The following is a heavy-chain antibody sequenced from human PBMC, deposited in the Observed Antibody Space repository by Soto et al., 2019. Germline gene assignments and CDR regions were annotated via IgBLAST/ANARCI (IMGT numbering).Heavy chain of an antibody. CDR2: IYTSGST. V-gene: IGHV4-4*07. CDR3: ARDLKFGQADY. D-gene: IGHD3-10*01. CDR1: GGSISSYY. Sequence: SETLSLTCTVSGGSISSYYWTWIRQPSGKGLEWIGRIYTSGSTNYNPSLKSRVTMSVDTSKNQLSLELSSVTAADTAVYYCARDLKFGQADYWGQGSQVTV. J-gene: IGHJ4*02.